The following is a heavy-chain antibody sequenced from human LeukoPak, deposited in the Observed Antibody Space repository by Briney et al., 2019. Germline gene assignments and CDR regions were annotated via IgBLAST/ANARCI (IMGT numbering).Heavy chain of an antibody. CDR3: ATYCSSTSCYRRAYDS. Sequence: SETLSLTCTVSGGSISGSSYYWGWIRQPPGKGLEWIGSIYNSGTTYYNSSLKSRVTISVDTSKNHFSLQLSSVTAADTAVYYCATYCSSTSCYRRAYDSWGQGTLVTVSS. J-gene: IGHJ4*02. D-gene: IGHD2-2*01. CDR1: GGSISGSSYY. CDR2: IYNSGTT. V-gene: IGHV4-39*02.